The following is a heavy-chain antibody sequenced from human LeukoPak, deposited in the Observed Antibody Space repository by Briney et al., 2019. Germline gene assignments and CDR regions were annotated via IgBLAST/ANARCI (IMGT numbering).Heavy chain of an antibody. V-gene: IGHV4-59*12. Sequence: PSETLSLTCTVSGGSISSYYWSWIRQPPGKGLEWIGYIYYSGSTNYNPSLKSRVTISVDTSKNQFSLKLSSVTAADTAVYYCARVALMYIFEYSSSSTPRYGMDVWGQGTTVTVSS. D-gene: IGHD6-6*01. CDR2: IYYSGST. CDR3: ARVALMYIFEYSSSSTPRYGMDV. CDR1: GGSISSYY. J-gene: IGHJ6*02.